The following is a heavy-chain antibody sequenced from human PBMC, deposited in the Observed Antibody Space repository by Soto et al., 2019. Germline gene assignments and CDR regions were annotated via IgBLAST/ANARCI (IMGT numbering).Heavy chain of an antibody. V-gene: IGHV3-33*01. CDR2: IWYDGSNK. Sequence: QVQLVESGGGVVQPGRSLRLSCAASGFTFSSYGMHWVRQAPGKGLEWVAVIWYDGSNKYYADSVKGRFTISRDNSKNKLYLQMNSLRAEDTAVYYCARVGQNIYYYYGMDVWGQGTTVTVSS. CDR1: GFTFSSYG. CDR3: ARVGQNIYYYYGMDV. J-gene: IGHJ6*02.